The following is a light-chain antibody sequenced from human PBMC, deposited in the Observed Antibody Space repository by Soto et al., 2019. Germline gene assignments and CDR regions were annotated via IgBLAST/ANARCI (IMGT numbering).Light chain of an antibody. Sequence: QSALTQLASGSGSPGESLTISCTGTSSDDGGYKLVSCYLQHPAKAPNLLIFEVSNRPPGVSNRFSCSKSVNMTSLTISWLQAEDEADYYCSSYTSNNTRVFGAGTKVTVL. CDR1: SSDDGGYKL. CDR2: EVS. V-gene: IGLV2-14*01. CDR3: SSYTSNNTRV. J-gene: IGLJ1*01.